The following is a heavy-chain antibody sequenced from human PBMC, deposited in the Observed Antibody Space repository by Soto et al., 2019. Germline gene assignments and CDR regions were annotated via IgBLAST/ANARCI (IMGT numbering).Heavy chain of an antibody. Sequence: ESGGGLVQPGGSLRLSCAASGFTFSSYAMSWVRQAPGKGLEWVSAISGSGGSTYYADSVKGRFTISRDNSKNTLYLQMNSLRAEETAVYYCAKDGHDYGYYCQSRCAFDIWGQGTMVTVSS. CDR2: ISGSGGST. CDR3: AKDGHDYGYYCQSRCAFDI. V-gene: IGHV3-23*01. J-gene: IGHJ3*02. D-gene: IGHD4-17*01. CDR1: GFTFSSYA.